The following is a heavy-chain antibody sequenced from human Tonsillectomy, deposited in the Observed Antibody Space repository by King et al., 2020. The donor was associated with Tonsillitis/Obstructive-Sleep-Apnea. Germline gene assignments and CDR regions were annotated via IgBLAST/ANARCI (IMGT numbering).Heavy chain of an antibody. J-gene: IGHJ6*03. CDR1: GFTFDDYG. Sequence: VQLVESGGGVVRPGGSLRLSCAASGFTFDDYGMSWVRQAPGKGLEWVSGINWNGGSTGYADSVKGRFTISRDNAKNSLYLQMNSLRAEDTALYHCARGGGYDNYYYYYMDVWGQGTTVTVSS. D-gene: IGHD5-12*01. V-gene: IGHV3-20*01. CDR2: INWNGGST. CDR3: ARGGGYDNYYYYYMDV.